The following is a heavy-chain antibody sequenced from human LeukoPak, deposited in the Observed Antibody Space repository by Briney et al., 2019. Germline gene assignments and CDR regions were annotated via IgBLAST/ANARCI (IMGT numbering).Heavy chain of an antibody. CDR3: ARTGSTGGY. CDR2: IHYSGST. V-gene: IGHV4-61*01. CDR1: GGSVSGGNYY. D-gene: IGHD6-13*01. Sequence: SETLSLTCTVSGGSVSGGNYYCSWIRQSPGKGLEWIGYIHYSGSTVYNPSLKSRVTMSVDTSKNQFSLNLSSVTAADTAVYYCARTGSTGGYWGQGTLVTVSS. J-gene: IGHJ4*02.